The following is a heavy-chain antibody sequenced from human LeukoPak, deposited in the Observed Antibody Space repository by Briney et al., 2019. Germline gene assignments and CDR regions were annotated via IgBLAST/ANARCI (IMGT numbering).Heavy chain of an antibody. V-gene: IGHV3-15*01. D-gene: IGHD3-22*01. CDR2: IKRKSDGGTT. J-gene: IGHJ4*02. Sequence: GGSLRLSCAASGFTFSNAWMSWVRQAPGKGLEGIGSIKRKSDGGTTDYAAPVKGRFTISRDDSKNTVYLQMNSLKTEDTAVYYCTTVGVSGYYDSRGYYYFDYWGQGTLVTVSS. CDR1: GFTFSNAW. CDR3: TTVGVSGYYDSRGYYYFDY.